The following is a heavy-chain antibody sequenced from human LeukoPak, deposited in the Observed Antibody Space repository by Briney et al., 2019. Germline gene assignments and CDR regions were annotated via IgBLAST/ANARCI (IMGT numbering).Heavy chain of an antibody. CDR1: GGSISSSSYY. CDR2: IYYSGST. D-gene: IGHD2-8*01. J-gene: IGHJ5*02. V-gene: IGHV4-39*07. Sequence: PSETLSLTCTVSGGSISSSSYYWGWIRQPPGKGLEWIGSIYYSGSTYYNPSLKSRVTISVDTSKNQFSLKLSSVTAADTAVYYCAREKRRGVLMDPWGQGTLVTVSS. CDR3: AREKRRGVLMDP.